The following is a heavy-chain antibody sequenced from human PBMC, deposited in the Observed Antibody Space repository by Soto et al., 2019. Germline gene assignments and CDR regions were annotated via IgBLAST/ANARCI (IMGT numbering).Heavy chain of an antibody. CDR1: GDSISSGDYY. CDR3: ARGGHWLAPPHFGY. V-gene: IGHV4-30-4*01. CDR2: IYYSGTT. J-gene: IGHJ4*02. Sequence: QVQLQESGPGLVKPSQTLSLTCTVSGDSISSGDYYWTWIRQPPGKGLEWVGYIYYSGTTYYNPSLLSRVTMPVDTTKNQFCLKLSSVTAADTAVYYCARGGHWLAPPHFGYWGQGTLVSVSS. D-gene: IGHD6-19*01.